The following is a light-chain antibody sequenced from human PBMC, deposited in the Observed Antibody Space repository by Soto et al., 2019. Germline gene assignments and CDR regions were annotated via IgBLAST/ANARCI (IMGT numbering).Light chain of an antibody. CDR2: DVS. CDR3: SSYTSSSTYV. V-gene: IGLV2-14*03. Sequence: PPPPLSWAPWQSNALPLPGNNRYVGAYNYVSWYQQHPGKAPKLMIYDVSNRPSGVSNRFSGSKSDNTASLTISGLQAEDEADYYCSSYTSSSTYVFGTGTKVTVL. CDR1: NRYVGAYNY. J-gene: IGLJ1*01.